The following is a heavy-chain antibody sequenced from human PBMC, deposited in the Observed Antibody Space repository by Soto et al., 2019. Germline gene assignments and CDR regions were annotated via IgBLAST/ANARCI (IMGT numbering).Heavy chain of an antibody. CDR2: ISSSSSYI. CDR3: ARINLYCSGGSCFLDY. J-gene: IGHJ4*02. Sequence: EVQLVESGGGLVKPGGSLRLSCAASGFTFSSYSMNWVRQAPGKGLEWVSSISSSSSYIYYADSVKGRFTISRDNAKNSLYLQMNSLRAEDTAVYYCARINLYCSGGSCFLDYWCQGTLVTVSS. V-gene: IGHV3-21*01. D-gene: IGHD2-15*01. CDR1: GFTFSSYS.